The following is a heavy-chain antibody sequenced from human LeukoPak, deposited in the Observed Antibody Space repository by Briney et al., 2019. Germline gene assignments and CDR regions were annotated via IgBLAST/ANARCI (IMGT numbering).Heavy chain of an antibody. Sequence: PGGSLRLSCAASGFTVSSNYMSWVRQAPGKGLEWVSVIYSGGSTYYADSVKGRFTISRDNSKNTLYLQMNSLRAEDMAVYYCASIGGYDIPTDYRGQGTLVTVSS. CDR2: IYSGGST. CDR3: ASIGGYDIPTDY. D-gene: IGHD3-22*01. CDR1: GFTVSSNY. V-gene: IGHV3-66*01. J-gene: IGHJ4*02.